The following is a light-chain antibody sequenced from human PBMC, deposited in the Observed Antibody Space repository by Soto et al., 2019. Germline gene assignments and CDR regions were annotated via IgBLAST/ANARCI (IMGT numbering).Light chain of an antibody. V-gene: IGKV3-11*01. CDR2: DAS. Sequence: EIVLTQSPATLSLSPGERATLSCRASQSLSSYLAWYQQKPGQAPRLLIYDASNRATGIPARFSGSGSGTDFTLTISSLQPEDFATYYCQQYSNLITFGQGTRLEI. CDR3: QQYSNLIT. CDR1: QSLSSY. J-gene: IGKJ5*01.